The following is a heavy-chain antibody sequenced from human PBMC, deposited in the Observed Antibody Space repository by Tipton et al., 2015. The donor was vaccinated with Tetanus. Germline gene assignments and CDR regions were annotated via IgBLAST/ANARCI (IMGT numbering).Heavy chain of an antibody. Sequence: TLSLTCTVSGDSISNYYWSWVRQSPGKSPEWLGYSYYGGTTSYNPSLKSRTTISIDTSKNRFSLNLSSVTAADTAVYFCARGGYCTGSDCHRNYFYGVDVWGQGTTVNVSS. CDR3: ARGGYCTGSDCHRNYFYGVDV. D-gene: IGHD2-8*02. V-gene: IGHV4-59*01. J-gene: IGHJ6*02. CDR1: GDSISNYY. CDR2: SYYGGTT.